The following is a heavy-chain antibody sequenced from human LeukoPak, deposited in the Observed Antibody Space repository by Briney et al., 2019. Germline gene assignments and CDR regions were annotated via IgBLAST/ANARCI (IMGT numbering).Heavy chain of an antibody. J-gene: IGHJ4*02. CDR2: VSFSGST. Sequence: SETLSLTCTVSGGSISSSSYYWGWIRQPPGKGLEWIGSVSFSGSTYNNPSLKSRVTISVDTSKNQFSLKLSSVTAADTAVYYCARLGRLGDDFWSGYYIFDYWGQGTLVTVSS. V-gene: IGHV4-39*07. D-gene: IGHD3-3*01. CDR1: GGSISSSSYY. CDR3: ARLGRLGDDFWSGYYIFDY.